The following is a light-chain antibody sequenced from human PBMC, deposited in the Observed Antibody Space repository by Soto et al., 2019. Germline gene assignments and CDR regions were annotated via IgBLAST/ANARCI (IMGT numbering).Light chain of an antibody. V-gene: IGKV3-15*01. Sequence: EIVMTQSPATLSVSPGERATLSCRASQSVSSNLAWYQQKPGQAPRLLIYGASTRDTVIPARFSGSGSGTEFTLTISSLQSEDFAVYYCQQYNNWRSTFGQGTKVEIK. CDR3: QQYNNWRST. CDR1: QSVSSN. J-gene: IGKJ1*01. CDR2: GAS.